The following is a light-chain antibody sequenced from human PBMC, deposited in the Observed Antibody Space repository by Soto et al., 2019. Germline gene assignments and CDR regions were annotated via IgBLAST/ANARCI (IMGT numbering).Light chain of an antibody. CDR3: QEYNTNLGT. Sequence: DIQMTQSPSTLSAFVGDRVTMTCRASQSIGTWLAWYQQKPGKAPQLLIHKASILESGVPARFSGSGSGTDFSLSISSLQPDDLATYYCQEYNTNLGTFGQGTKWIS. V-gene: IGKV1-5*03. J-gene: IGKJ1*01. CDR2: KAS. CDR1: QSIGTW.